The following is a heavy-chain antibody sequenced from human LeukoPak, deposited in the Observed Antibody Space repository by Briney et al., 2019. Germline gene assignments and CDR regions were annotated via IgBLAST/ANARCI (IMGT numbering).Heavy chain of an antibody. CDR1: GFIFSSYW. Sequence: GGSLRLSCEVSGFIFSSYWMSWVRQAPGKGLEWVGNINQEGSERNHGDSVNGRFTISRDNAENSLYLQMNSLRAEDTAVYYCAKVIPVAGRGYFDYWGQGTLVTVSS. D-gene: IGHD6-19*01. CDR2: INQEGSER. J-gene: IGHJ4*02. V-gene: IGHV3-7*03. CDR3: AKVIPVAGRGYFDY.